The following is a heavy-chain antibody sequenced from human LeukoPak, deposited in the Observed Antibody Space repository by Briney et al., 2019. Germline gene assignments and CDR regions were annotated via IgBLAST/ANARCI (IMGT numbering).Heavy chain of an antibody. Sequence: SETLSLTCTVSGGSISSSSYYWGWIRQPPGTGLECIGSIHYSGSTYYNPSLKSRVTISVDTSKNQFSLKLSSVTAADTAVYYRARATAYYDFWSGYRETNYYYYYMDVWGKGTTVTVSS. V-gene: IGHV4-39*01. D-gene: IGHD3-3*01. CDR3: ARATAYYDFWSGYRETNYYYYYMDV. CDR1: GGSISSSSYY. CDR2: IHYSGST. J-gene: IGHJ6*03.